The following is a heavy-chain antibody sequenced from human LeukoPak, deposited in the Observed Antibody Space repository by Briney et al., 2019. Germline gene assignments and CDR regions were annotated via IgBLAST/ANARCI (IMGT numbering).Heavy chain of an antibody. V-gene: IGHV3-23*01. Sequence: GGSLRLSCAASGFTFSSFDMSWVRQAPGKGLEWVSSIRSSGSSTYYADSVKGRVTVSRDNHKNTLFLQMNSLRAEDTAVYFCAKSRYGGSYFDYWGQGTLVTVYS. J-gene: IGHJ4*02. CDR3: AKSRYGGSYFDY. D-gene: IGHD1-26*01. CDR1: GFTFSSFD. CDR2: IRSSGSST.